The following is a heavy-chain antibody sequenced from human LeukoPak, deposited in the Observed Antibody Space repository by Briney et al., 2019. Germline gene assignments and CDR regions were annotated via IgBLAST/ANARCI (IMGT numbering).Heavy chain of an antibody. Sequence: PSETLSLTCTVSGGSISSYYWSWIRQPPGKGLERIGYIYYSGSTNYNPSLKSRVTISVDTSKNQFSLKLSSVTAADTAVYYCARGLRGVVVGYYYYMDVWGKGTTVTISS. CDR2: IYYSGST. V-gene: IGHV4-59*01. CDR1: GGSISSYY. CDR3: ARGLRGVVVGYYYYMDV. D-gene: IGHD2-15*01. J-gene: IGHJ6*03.